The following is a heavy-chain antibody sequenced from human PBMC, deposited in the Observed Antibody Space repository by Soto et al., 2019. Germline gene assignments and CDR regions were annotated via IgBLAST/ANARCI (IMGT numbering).Heavy chain of an antibody. D-gene: IGHD2-2*01. J-gene: IGHJ6*03. V-gene: IGHV3-11*01. CDR2: ISSSGSTI. CDR1: GFTFSDYY. CDR3: ARSDCSSTSCYLLYYYYMDV. Sequence: QVQLVESGGGLVKPGGSLRLSCAASGFTFSDYYMSWIRQAPGKGLEWVSYISSSGSTIYYADSVKGRFTISRDNAKNSLSLQMNSLRAEDTAVYYCARSDCSSTSCYLLYYYYMDVWGKGTTVTVSS.